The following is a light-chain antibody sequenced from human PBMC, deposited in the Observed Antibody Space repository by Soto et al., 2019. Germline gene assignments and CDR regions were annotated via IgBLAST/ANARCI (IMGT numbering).Light chain of an antibody. J-gene: IGKJ3*01. CDR2: DAS. V-gene: IGKV3-20*01. CDR3: QQYNGYIS. Sequence: EFVLTQSPGTLSLSPGEIATLSCRASQTVRNNYLAWYQQKPGQAPRLLIYDASSRATGIPDRFSGGGSGTDFTLTISSLHPDDFATYYCQQYNGYISFGPGTKVDI. CDR1: QTVRNNY.